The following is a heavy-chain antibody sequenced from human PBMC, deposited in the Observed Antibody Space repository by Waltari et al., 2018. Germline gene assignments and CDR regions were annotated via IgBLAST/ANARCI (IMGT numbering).Heavy chain of an antibody. CDR3: ARDISGTIPAYYFDY. CDR1: GGTFSSYT. Sequence: QVQLVQSGAEVKKPGSSVKVSCKASGGTFSSYTISWVRQAPGQGLEWMGWSNPNSGGTNFAQKFQGRVTTTRETSFSTAYMELSRLTSDDTAVYYCARDISGTIPAYYFDYWGQGTLVTVSS. J-gene: IGHJ4*02. V-gene: IGHV1-2*02. CDR2: SNPNSGGT. D-gene: IGHD2-8*01.